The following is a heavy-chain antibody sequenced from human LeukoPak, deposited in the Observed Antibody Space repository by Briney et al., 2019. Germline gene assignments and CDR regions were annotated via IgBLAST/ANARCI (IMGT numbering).Heavy chain of an antibody. CDR3: ARDSGSWYVYEGV. Sequence: PGGSLRLSCAASGFTFSDYYMSWIRQAPGKGLEWVSYISGTSNYTDYADSVKGRFTISRDNAKNSLYLQMNRLRAEDTAVHYCARDSGSWYVYEGVWGKGTTVTVSS. CDR2: ISGTSNYT. D-gene: IGHD6-13*01. CDR1: GFTFSDYY. J-gene: IGHJ6*04. V-gene: IGHV3-11*06.